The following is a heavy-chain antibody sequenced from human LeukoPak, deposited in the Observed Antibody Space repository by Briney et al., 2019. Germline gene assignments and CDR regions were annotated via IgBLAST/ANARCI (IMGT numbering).Heavy chain of an antibody. CDR3: ARGVYSSSWYYDY. CDR2: INPNSGGT. V-gene: IGHV1-2*06. J-gene: IGHJ4*02. CDR1: GYTFTGYY. D-gene: IGHD6-13*01. Sequence: ASVKVSCKASGYTFTGYYMHWVRQAPGQGREWMGRINPNSGGTNYAQKFQGRVTMTRDTSISTAYMELSTLRSDDTAVYYCARGVYSSSWYYDYWGQGTLVTVSS.